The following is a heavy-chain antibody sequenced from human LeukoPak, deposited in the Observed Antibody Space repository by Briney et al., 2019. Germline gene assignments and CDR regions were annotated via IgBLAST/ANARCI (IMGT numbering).Heavy chain of an antibody. CDR2: ISYDGNKK. CDR1: GFTFSSYG. J-gene: IGHJ4*02. CDR3: GKDLYDYVWGSYLRGDY. Sequence: GGSLRLSCAASGFTFSSYGMRWGRQAPGKGVERGAVISYDGNKKYYADSVKGRFTISRDNSKNTLYMQMNSLRAEDTAVYYCGKDLYDYVWGSYLRGDYWGQGILVTVSS. D-gene: IGHD3-16*02. V-gene: IGHV3-30*18.